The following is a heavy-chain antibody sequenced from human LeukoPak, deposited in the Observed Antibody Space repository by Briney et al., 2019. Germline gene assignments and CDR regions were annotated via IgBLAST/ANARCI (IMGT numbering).Heavy chain of an antibody. Sequence: GSLRLSCAASRLPFSSYAMSWVRQAPGKGLEWVSAISESGSGTYYADSVKGRFTISRDNSRNTLSLQMYSLRVEDTAVYYCAKDIAQGYTFGTIDQDYWGQGTLVTVSS. J-gene: IGHJ4*02. D-gene: IGHD5-18*01. CDR1: RLPFSSYA. V-gene: IGHV3-23*01. CDR2: ISESGSGT. CDR3: AKDIAQGYTFGTIDQDY.